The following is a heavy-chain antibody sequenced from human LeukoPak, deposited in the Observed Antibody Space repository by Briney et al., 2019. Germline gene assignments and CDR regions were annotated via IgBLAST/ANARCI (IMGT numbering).Heavy chain of an antibody. V-gene: IGHV1-69*05. J-gene: IGHJ4*02. CDR2: IIPIFGTA. CDR3: STYRLWVSMIGLDY. Sequence: GASVKVSCKASGGTFSSYAISWVRQAPGQGLEWMGRIIPIFGTANYAQKFQGRVTTTTDESTSTAYMELSSLRSEDTAVYYCSTYRLWVSMIGLDYWGQGTLVTVSS. CDR1: GGTFSSYA. D-gene: IGHD3-22*01.